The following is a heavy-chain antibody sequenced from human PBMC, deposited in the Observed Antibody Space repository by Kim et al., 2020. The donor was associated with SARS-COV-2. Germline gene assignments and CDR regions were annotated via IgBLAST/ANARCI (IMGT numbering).Heavy chain of an antibody. J-gene: IGHJ4*02. Sequence: DSVRGRFSISRDNSKNTLYLQMNSLGAEDTAVYYCATDGDYYGSGSYFDYWGQGTLVTVSS. CDR3: ATDGDYYGSGSYFDY. V-gene: IGHV3-30*06. D-gene: IGHD3-10*01.